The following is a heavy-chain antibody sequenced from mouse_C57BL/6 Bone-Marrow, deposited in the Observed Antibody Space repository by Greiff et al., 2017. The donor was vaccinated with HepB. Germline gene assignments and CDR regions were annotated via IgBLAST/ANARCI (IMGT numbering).Heavy chain of an antibody. J-gene: IGHJ3*01. V-gene: IGHV1-76*01. CDR2: IYPGSGNT. CDR3: ARGGGYYRFAY. Sequence: QVQLQQSGAELVRPGASVKLSCKASGYTFTDYYINWVKQRPGQGLEWIARIYPGSGNTYYNEKFKGKATLTAEKSSSTAYMQLSSLTSEDSAVYFCARGGGYYRFAYWRQGTLVTVSA. D-gene: IGHD2-3*01. CDR1: GYTFTDYY.